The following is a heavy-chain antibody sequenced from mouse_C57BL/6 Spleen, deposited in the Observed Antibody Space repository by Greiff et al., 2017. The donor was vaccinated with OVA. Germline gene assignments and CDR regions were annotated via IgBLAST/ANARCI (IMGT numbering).Heavy chain of an antibody. J-gene: IGHJ1*03. V-gene: IGHV3-6*01. CDR1: GYSITSGYY. CDR3: ARGLRGDWYFDV. D-gene: IGHD1-1*01. CDR2: ISYDGSN. Sequence: VQLKESGPGLVKPSQSLSLTCSVTGYSITSGYYWNWIRQFPGNKLEWMGYISYDGSNNYNPSLKNRISITRCTSKNQFFLKLNSVTTEDTATNYCARGLRGDWYFDVWGTGTTVTFSS.